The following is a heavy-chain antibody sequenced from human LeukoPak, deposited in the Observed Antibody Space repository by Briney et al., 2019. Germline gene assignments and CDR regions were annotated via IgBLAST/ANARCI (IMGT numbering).Heavy chain of an antibody. V-gene: IGHV1-69*13. J-gene: IGHJ3*02. Sequence: SVKVSCKASGGTFSSYAISWVRQAPGQGLEWMGGIIPIFGTANYAQKFQGRVTITADESTSTAYMELRSLRSDDTAVYYCARVYEKEYSSSWYDAFDIWGQGTMVTVSS. CDR1: GGTFSSYA. CDR2: IIPIFGTA. CDR3: ARVYEKEYSSSWYDAFDI. D-gene: IGHD6-13*01.